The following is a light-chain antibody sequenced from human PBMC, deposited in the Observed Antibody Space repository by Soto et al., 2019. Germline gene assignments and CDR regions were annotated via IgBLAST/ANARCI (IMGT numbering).Light chain of an antibody. J-gene: IGLJ3*02. CDR2: DDN. CDR1: SGSIATNY. Sequence: NFMLTQPHSVSESPGKTVTVSCSGSSGSIATNYVQCIQQRPGSAPTIVIYDDNQRPSGVPARFSGSIDSSSNSASLTISGLKTEDEADYYCQSYECSSEVFGGGTQLTVL. CDR3: QSYECSSEV. V-gene: IGLV6-57*02.